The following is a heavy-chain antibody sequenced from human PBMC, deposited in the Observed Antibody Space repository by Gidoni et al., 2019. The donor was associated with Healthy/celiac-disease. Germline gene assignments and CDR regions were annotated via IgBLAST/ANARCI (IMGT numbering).Heavy chain of an antibody. Sequence: QVQLVESGGGVVQPGRSLRLSCAASGFTFSSYGMHWIRQAPGKGLDWVAVIWYEGSNKYYADSVKGRFTISRDNSKNTLYLQMNSLRAEDTAVYYCAREGSGVAKRENYYYYYMDVWGKGTTVTVSS. V-gene: IGHV3-33*01. CDR2: IWYEGSNK. CDR1: GFTFSSYG. J-gene: IGHJ6*03. D-gene: IGHD3-3*01. CDR3: AREGSGVAKRENYYYYYMDV.